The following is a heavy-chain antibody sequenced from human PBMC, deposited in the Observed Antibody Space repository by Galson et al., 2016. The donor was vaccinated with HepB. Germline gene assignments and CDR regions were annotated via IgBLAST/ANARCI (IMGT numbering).Heavy chain of an antibody. J-gene: IGHJ5*02. CDR3: ARRLLGLGTNWFDP. V-gene: IGHV5-51*01. CDR2: IYPGDSDT. D-gene: IGHD6-6*01. CDR1: GYTFANYW. Sequence: QSGAEVKKPGESLKISCKGSGYTFANYWIGWVRQMPGKGLEWMGMIYPGDSDTRYSPSFQGQVCMSVDKSISTAYLHWSSLQASDTAMYYSARRLLGLGTNWFDPWGQGTLVTVSS.